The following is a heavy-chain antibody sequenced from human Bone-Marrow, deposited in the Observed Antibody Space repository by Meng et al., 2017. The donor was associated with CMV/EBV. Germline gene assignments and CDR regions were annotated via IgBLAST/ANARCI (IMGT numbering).Heavy chain of an antibody. Sequence: GESLKISCAASGFTFSNYWMHWVRQAPGKGLVWVSRINSEGSITNYADSVKGRFTISRDNAQNTLYLQMNSLRAEDTAVYFCARAQFDPWGQGTLVTVSS. CDR1: GFTFSNYW. V-gene: IGHV3-74*01. CDR3: ARAQFDP. J-gene: IGHJ5*02. CDR2: INSEGSIT.